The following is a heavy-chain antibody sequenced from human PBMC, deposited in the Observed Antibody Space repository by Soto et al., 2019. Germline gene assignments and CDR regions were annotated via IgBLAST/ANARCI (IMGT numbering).Heavy chain of an antibody. J-gene: IGHJ3*02. D-gene: IGHD4-17*01. CDR3: ARDRWATVTSHAFDI. Sequence: GGSLRLSXAASGFTFSSYGMHWVRQAPGKGLEWVAVIWYDGSNKYYADSVKGRFTISRDDSKNTLYLQMNSLRAEDTAVYYCARDRWATVTSHAFDIWGQGTMVTVSS. CDR1: GFTFSSYG. V-gene: IGHV3-33*01. CDR2: IWYDGSNK.